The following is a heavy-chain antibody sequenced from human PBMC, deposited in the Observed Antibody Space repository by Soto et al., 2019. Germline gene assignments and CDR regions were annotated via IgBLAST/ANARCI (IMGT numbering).Heavy chain of an antibody. D-gene: IGHD1-26*01. CDR3: FFIQAEVGIRATVPVSAFLLNRSSDL. Sequence: PGKGLEWIGEINHSGSTNYNPSLKSRVTISVDTSKNQFSLKLSSVTAADTAVYYCFFIQAEVGIRATVPVSAFLLNRSSDL. V-gene: IGHV4-34*01. CDR2: INHSGST. J-gene: IGHJ2*01.